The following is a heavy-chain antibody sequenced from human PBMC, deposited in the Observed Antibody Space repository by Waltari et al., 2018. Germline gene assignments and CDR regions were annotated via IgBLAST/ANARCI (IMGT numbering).Heavy chain of an antibody. J-gene: IGHJ4*02. D-gene: IGHD3-22*01. V-gene: IGHV3-53*01. CDR2: IYSGGST. CDR3: ARAGVYYYDSSGYSYYFDY. Sequence: VQLVESGGGLIQPGGSLRLSCAASGFTVSSNYMSWVRQAPGKGLEWVSVIYSGGSTYYADSVKGRFTISRDNSKNTLYLQMNSLRAEDTAVYYCARAGVYYYDSSGYSYYFDYWGQGTLVTVSS. CDR1: GFTVSSNY.